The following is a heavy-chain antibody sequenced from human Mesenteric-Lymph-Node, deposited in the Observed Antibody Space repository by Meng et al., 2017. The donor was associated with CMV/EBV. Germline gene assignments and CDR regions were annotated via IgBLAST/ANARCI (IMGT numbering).Heavy chain of an antibody. CDR2: IFSDGRT. CDR1: GFSFSSYA. CDR3: ARHQH. Sequence: GESLKISCAASGFSFSSYAMSWVRQAPGKGLEWVSIIFSDGRTYYADSVRGRFTISRDSSTNTLYLQMNSLRPEDTAVYYCARHQHWGQGTLVTVSS. V-gene: IGHV3-66*02. J-gene: IGHJ1*01.